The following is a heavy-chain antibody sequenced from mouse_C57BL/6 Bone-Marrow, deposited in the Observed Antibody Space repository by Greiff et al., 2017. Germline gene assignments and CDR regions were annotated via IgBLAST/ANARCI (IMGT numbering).Heavy chain of an antibody. Sequence: EVQLQQSGPELVKPGASVKISCKASGYSFTGYYMNWVKQSPEKSLEWIGEINPSTGGTTYNQKFKAKATLTVDKSSSTAYMQLKSLTSEDSAVYYCARVEDGYQAWFAYWGQGTLVTVSA. V-gene: IGHV1-42*01. D-gene: IGHD2-3*01. CDR3: ARVEDGYQAWFAY. J-gene: IGHJ3*01. CDR1: GYSFTGYY. CDR2: INPSTGGT.